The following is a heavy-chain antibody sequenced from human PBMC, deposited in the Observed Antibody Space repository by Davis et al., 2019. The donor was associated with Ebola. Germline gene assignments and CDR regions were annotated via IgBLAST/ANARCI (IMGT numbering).Heavy chain of an antibody. CDR3: ARGSSSGWYRN. D-gene: IGHD6-19*01. CDR2: INAGNGNT. J-gene: IGHJ4*02. Sequence: AASVKVSCKASGYTFTSYYMHWVRQAPGQRLEWMGWINAGNGNTKYSQKFQGRVTITRDTSASTAYMELSSLRSEDTAVYYCARGSSSGWYRNWGQGTLVTVSS. CDR1: GYTFTSYY. V-gene: IGHV1-3*01.